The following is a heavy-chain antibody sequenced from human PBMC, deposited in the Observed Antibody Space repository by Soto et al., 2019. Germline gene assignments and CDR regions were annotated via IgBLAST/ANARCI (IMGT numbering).Heavy chain of an antibody. D-gene: IGHD1-1*01. CDR3: ATGKGNHRY. V-gene: IGHV4-59*01. Sequence: SSETLSLTCSVSGVSLTSYYWSWIRQTPGKTLEWIGCIFYNGTTNYNPSLKSRVTISLDMSKNQFSLKLKSVSAEDTALYYCATGKGNHRYWGPGTLVTVSS. CDR1: GVSLTSYY. J-gene: IGHJ4*02. CDR2: IFYNGTT.